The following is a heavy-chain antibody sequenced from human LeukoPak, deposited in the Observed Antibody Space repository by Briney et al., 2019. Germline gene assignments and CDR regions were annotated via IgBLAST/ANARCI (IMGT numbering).Heavy chain of an antibody. CDR1: GGSINSYY. CDR3: ARGSSWGEHA. J-gene: IGHJ5*02. V-gene: IGHV4-59*01. Sequence: SETLSLTCSVSGGSINSYYWSWIRQPPGKGLEWIGYIFYTGTTKYNPSLKSRLTISVDRSINRFSMKLTSVTGADTAVYYCARGSSWGEHAWGQGILVTVSS. D-gene: IGHD3-16*01. CDR2: IFYTGTT.